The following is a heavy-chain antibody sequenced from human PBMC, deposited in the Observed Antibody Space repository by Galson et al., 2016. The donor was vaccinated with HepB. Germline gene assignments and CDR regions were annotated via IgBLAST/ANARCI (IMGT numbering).Heavy chain of an antibody. CDR2: ISDSGSST. CDR1: GFTFSTNA. Sequence: SLRLSCAASGFTFSTNAMNWVRQAPGKGLEWVSGISDSGSSTSYADSVKGRFTISRDNSKDTLYLQMDNLRAEDAATYYCAKDHGYCRGGSCHFDRLAWGLGTLVTVSS. V-gene: IGHV3-23*01. CDR3: AKDHGYCRGGSCHFDRLA. D-gene: IGHD2-15*01. J-gene: IGHJ5*02.